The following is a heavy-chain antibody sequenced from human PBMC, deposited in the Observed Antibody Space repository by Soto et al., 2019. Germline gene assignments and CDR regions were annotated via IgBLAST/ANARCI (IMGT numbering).Heavy chain of an antibody. D-gene: IGHD5-18*01. V-gene: IGHV3-23*01. CDR1: GFTFSSYA. CDR3: AKDSIPGVQLWRLDAFDI. CDR2: ISGSGGST. J-gene: IGHJ3*02. Sequence: GGSLRLSCAASGFTFSSYAMSWVRQAPGKGLEWVSAISGSGGSTYYADSVKGRFTISRDNSKNTLYLQMNSLRAEDTAVYYCAKDSIPGVQLWRLDAFDIWGQGTMVTVSS.